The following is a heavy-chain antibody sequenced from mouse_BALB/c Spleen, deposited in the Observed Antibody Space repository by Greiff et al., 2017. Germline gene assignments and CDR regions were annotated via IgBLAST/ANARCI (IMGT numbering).Heavy chain of an antibody. J-gene: IGHJ4*01. CDR1: GFTFSDYG. V-gene: IGHV5-15*02. CDR2: ISNLAYSI. D-gene: IGHD1-1*01. CDR3: ARTTVAYYAMDY. Sequence: EVKVVESGGGLVQPGGSRKLSCAASGFTFSDYGMAWVRQAPGKGPEWVAFISNLAYSIYYADTVTGRFTISRENAKNTLYLEMSSLRSEDTAMYYCARTTVAYYAMDYWGQGTSVTVSS.